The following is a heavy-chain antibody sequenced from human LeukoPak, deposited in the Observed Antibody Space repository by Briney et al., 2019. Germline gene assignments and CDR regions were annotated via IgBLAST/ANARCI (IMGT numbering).Heavy chain of an antibody. D-gene: IGHD3-10*01. CDR3: VRDGEVIIKPAASFPHDAFDI. CDR1: GYTFTSYY. J-gene: IGHJ3*02. V-gene: IGHV1-46*01. Sequence: ASVKVSCKASGYTFTSYYMHWVRQAPGQGLEWMGIINSSGGRTNYAPKFHGRVTMTRDTATSTVYMELSSLRSEDTAVYYCVRDGEVIIKPAASFPHDAFDIWGQGTMVIVYS. CDR2: INSSGGRT.